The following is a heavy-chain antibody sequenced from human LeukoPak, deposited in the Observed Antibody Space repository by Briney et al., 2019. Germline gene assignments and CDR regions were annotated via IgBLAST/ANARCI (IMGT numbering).Heavy chain of an antibody. CDR3: AGAPPSPIAAADTDFDY. D-gene: IGHD6-13*01. Sequence: SETLSLTCAVYGGSFSGYYWSWIRQPPGKGLEWIGEINHSGSTNYNPSLKSRVTISVDTSKNQFSLKLSSVTAADTAVYYCAGAPPSPIAAADTDFDYWGQGTLVTVSS. J-gene: IGHJ4*02. CDR2: INHSGST. V-gene: IGHV4-34*01. CDR1: GGSFSGYY.